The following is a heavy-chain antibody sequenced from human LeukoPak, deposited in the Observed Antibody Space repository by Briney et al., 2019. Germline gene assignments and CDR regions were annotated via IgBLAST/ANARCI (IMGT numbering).Heavy chain of an antibody. J-gene: IGHJ6*03. V-gene: IGHV3-11*04. CDR3: ARDRVSAGYDSMDV. CDR2: ISGNGNTI. D-gene: IGHD5-12*01. Sequence: GGSLRLSCSASGITFSAHYMTWIRQAPGKGLECVSYISGNGNTIHYADSVKGRFTISRDNAKNSLYLQMNSLRAEDTAVYYCARDRVSAGYDSMDVWGKGTTVTVSS. CDR1: GITFSAHY.